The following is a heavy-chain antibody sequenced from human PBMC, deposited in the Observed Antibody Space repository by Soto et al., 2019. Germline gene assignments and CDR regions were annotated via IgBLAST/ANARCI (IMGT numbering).Heavy chain of an antibody. J-gene: IGHJ5*02. Sequence: QVHLVQSGTEVKEPGASVKVSCKASASTFTGYTINWLRQAPGQGLEWMGWISTFNGNTKYAGNFEGKVTMTTNTSTTKASMELTSLTFDYTAVYFCARGTVTSGRWFGPWGQGTLVSVAS. CDR3: ARGTVTSGRWFGP. D-gene: IGHD4-17*01. CDR1: ASTFTGYT. CDR2: ISTFNGNT. V-gene: IGHV1-18*04.